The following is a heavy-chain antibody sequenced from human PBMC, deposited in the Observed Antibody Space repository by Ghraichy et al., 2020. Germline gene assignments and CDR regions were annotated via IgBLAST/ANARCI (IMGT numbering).Heavy chain of an antibody. D-gene: IGHD6-19*01. J-gene: IGHJ6*02. CDR3: AREAVAGNPYYYYGMDV. CDR2: ISAYNGNT. Sequence: ASVKVSCKASGYTFTSYGISWVRQAPGQGLEWMGWISAYNGNTNYAQKLQGRVTMTTDTSTSTAYMELRSLRSDDTAVYYCAREAVAGNPYYYYGMDVWGQGTTVTVSS. CDR1: GYTFTSYG. V-gene: IGHV1-18*01.